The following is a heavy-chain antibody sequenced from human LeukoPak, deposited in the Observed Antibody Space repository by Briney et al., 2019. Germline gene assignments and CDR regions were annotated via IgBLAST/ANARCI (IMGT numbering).Heavy chain of an antibody. CDR3: ARGNLLAAMVRGVRFGY. V-gene: IGHV1-2*02. Sequence: ASVKVSCKASGYTFTGYYMHWVRQAPGQGLEWMGWINPNSGGTNYAQKFQGRVTMTRDTSISTAYMELSGLRSDDTAVYYCARGNLLAAMVRGVRFGYWGQGTLVTVSS. D-gene: IGHD3-10*01. J-gene: IGHJ4*02. CDR1: GYTFTGYY. CDR2: INPNSGGT.